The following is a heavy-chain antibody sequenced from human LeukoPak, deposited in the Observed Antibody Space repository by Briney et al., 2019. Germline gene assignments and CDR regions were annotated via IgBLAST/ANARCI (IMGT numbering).Heavy chain of an antibody. D-gene: IGHD4-17*01. Sequence: GGSLRLSCTASGFTFSSYWMSWVRQAPGKGLEWVANIKQDGSEKYYVDSVKGRFTISRDNAKNSLYLQMNSLRAEDTAVYYCAKDPTMTTVTTSSNYWGQGTLVTVSS. CDR2: IKQDGSEK. V-gene: IGHV3-7*03. CDR3: AKDPTMTTVTTSSNY. J-gene: IGHJ4*02. CDR1: GFTFSSYW.